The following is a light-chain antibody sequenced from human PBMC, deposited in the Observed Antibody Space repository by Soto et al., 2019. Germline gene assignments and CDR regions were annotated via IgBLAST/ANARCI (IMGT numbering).Light chain of an antibody. CDR2: GAS. Sequence: EIVMTQSPATLSVSPGERATLSCRACQSVSSNLAWYKQKPGQAPRLLIYGASTRATGIPARFSGSGSGTEFTLTISSLQSEDFAVYYCQQYNNWPRTFGQGTKVEIK. CDR1: QSVSSN. CDR3: QQYNNWPRT. V-gene: IGKV3-15*01. J-gene: IGKJ1*01.